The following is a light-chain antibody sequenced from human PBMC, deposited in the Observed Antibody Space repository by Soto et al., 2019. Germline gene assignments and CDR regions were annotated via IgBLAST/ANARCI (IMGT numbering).Light chain of an antibody. CDR2: DVN. CDR3: SAYTARSTLV. CDR1: SSDVGGYHY. Sequence: QSALTQPRSVSGSPGQSVTLSCTGTSSDVGGYHYVSWYQHHPGKAPKIIICDVNKRPSGVPDRFSGSKSGNTASLTISGLQTEDEGDYYCSAYTARSTLVFGGGTKLTVL. J-gene: IGLJ3*02. V-gene: IGLV2-11*01.